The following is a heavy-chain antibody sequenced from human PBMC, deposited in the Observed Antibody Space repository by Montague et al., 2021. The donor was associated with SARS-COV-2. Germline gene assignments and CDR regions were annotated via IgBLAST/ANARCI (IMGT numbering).Heavy chain of an antibody. CDR2: ISHNGNT. CDR3: ARLGDGIVPSPILGLGPYYSFYYMDV. J-gene: IGHJ6*03. Sequence: SETLSLTCAVSGGSFSRYYWSWIRQPPGKGLEWIGEISHNGNTKYNPSLQSRVPISLDTSRNQFSLKVSSVTAADTAIYYCARLGDGIVPSPILGLGPYYSFYYMDVWGKGTTVTVSS. D-gene: IGHD2-2*02. V-gene: IGHV4-34*01. CDR1: GGSFSRYY.